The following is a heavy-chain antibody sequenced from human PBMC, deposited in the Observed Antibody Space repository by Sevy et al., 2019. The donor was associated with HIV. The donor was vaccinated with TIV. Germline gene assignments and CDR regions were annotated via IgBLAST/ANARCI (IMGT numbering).Heavy chain of an antibody. J-gene: IGHJ4*02. D-gene: IGHD3-22*01. CDR3: ARVRWSHLYDN. V-gene: IGHV3-72*01. Sequence: GGSLRLSCAASGFPFSDHYMEWVRQAPGKGLEWVGRIRNRADSYTTEYAASVKDRFIISRDDSKKSVYLQMNNLKTEDTAVYFCARVRWSHLYDNWGQRTLVTVSS. CDR2: IRNRADSYTT. CDR1: GFPFSDHY.